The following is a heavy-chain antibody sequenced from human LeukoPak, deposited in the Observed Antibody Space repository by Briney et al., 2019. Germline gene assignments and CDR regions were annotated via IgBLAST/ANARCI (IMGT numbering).Heavy chain of an antibody. D-gene: IGHD3-10*01. J-gene: IGHJ6*02. Sequence: PSETLSLTCTVSGGSISSSSYYWGWIRQPPGKGLEWIGSIYYSGSTNYNPSLKSRVTISVDTSKNQFSLKLSSVTAADTAVYYCARGSTAGLWFGELPNSYNYYGMDVWGQGTTVTVSS. CDR2: IYYSGST. V-gene: IGHV4-39*07. CDR3: ARGSTAGLWFGELPNSYNYYGMDV. CDR1: GGSISSSSYY.